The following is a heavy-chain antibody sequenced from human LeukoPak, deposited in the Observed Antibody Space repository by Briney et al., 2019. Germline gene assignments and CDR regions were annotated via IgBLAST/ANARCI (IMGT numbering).Heavy chain of an antibody. CDR3: ARVSDTVTTDY. CDR1: GYTFTGDY. CDR2: INPNSGGT. V-gene: IGHV1-2*06. D-gene: IGHD4-17*01. J-gene: IGHJ4*02. Sequence: PSVKVSCKASGYTFTGDYIHWVRQAPGHGLEWMGRINPNSGGTNYAQKIQGRVTMTRDTSISTAYMELSRLRSDDTAVYYCARVSDTVTTDYWGQGTLVTVSS.